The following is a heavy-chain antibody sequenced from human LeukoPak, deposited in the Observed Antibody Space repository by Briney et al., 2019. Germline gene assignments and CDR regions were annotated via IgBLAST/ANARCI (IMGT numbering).Heavy chain of an antibody. Sequence: PGGSLRLSCAASGFTFSSYAMSWVRQAPGKGLEWVSVISGSGGTTYHADSVKGRFTISRDNSKSTLYLQMNSLRAEDTAVYYCAKRTNEGLRYFDSWGQGTLVTVSS. D-gene: IGHD3-16*01. CDR2: ISGSGGTT. V-gene: IGHV3-23*01. J-gene: IGHJ4*02. CDR3: AKRTNEGLRYFDS. CDR1: GFTFSSYA.